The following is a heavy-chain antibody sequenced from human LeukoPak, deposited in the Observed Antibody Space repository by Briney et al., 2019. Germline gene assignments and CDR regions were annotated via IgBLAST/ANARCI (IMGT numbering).Heavy chain of an antibody. V-gene: IGHV3-53*01. D-gene: IGHD3-10*01. J-gene: IGHJ4*02. CDR2: IYSGGNT. CDR1: GFTFDDYA. CDR3: ATTRGSSFDY. Sequence: GGSLRLSCAASGFTFDDYAMHWVRQAPGKGLEWVSIIYSGGNTYYADSVKGRFTTSRDNSKNTLYLQMNSLRVEDTAVYYCATTRGSSFDYWGQGTLVTVSS.